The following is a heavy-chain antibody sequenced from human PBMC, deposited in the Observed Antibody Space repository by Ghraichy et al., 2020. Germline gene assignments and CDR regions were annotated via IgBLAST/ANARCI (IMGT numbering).Heavy chain of an antibody. V-gene: IGHV4-34*01. CDR1: GGSFSGYY. CDR2: INHSGST. CDR3: ARMGGVKMDP. Sequence: SETLPLTCAVYGGSFSGYYWSWIRQPPGKGLEWIGEINHSGSTNYNPSLKSRVTISVDTSKNQFSLKLSSVTAADTAVYYCARMGGVKMDPWGQGTLVTVSS. D-gene: IGHD5-24*01. J-gene: IGHJ5*02.